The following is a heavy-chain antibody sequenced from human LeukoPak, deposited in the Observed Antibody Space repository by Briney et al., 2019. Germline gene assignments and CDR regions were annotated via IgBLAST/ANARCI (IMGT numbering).Heavy chain of an antibody. J-gene: IGHJ6*02. V-gene: IGHV4-59*08. Sequence: SETLSLTCTVSGGSISSYYWSWIRQPPGKGLEWIGYIYYSGSTNYNPSLKSRVTISVDTSKNQFSLKLSSVTAADTAVYYCARHLYYYDSSGTDGMDVWGQGTTVTVSS. CDR2: IYYSGST. CDR1: GGSISSYY. CDR3: ARHLYYYDSSGTDGMDV. D-gene: IGHD3-22*01.